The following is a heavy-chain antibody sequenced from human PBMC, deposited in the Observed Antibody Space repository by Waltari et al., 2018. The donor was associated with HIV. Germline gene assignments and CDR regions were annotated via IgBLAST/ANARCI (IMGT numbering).Heavy chain of an antibody. Sequence: QVQMQESGPGLVKPSETLSLTCTVSVGSINTYFWRWFRQPPGKGLEWIGYIYSTGTTNYTPSLKSRVTMSVDTSKNQFSLKVRSVTAADTAVYYCARGTGVRFCSSWGQGTLVTVSS. D-gene: IGHD3-3*01. V-gene: IGHV4-59*01. CDR3: ARGTGVRFCSS. J-gene: IGHJ5*02. CDR2: IYSTGTT. CDR1: VGSINTYF.